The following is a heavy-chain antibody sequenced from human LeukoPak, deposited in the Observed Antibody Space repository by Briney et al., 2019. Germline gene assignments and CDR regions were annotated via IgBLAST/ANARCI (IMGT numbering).Heavy chain of an antibody. CDR3: ARDHVVMVTDYYGLDV. CDR1: GFTFSDYY. V-gene: IGHV3-11*01. J-gene: IGHJ6*02. CDR2: ISSGGSTI. Sequence: GGSLRLSCAASGFTFSDYYMSWLRQAPGKGLEWVSYISSGGSTIYYADSVKGRFTISRDNAKNSLYLQMNSLRAEDTAVYYCARDHVVMVTDYYGLDVWGQGTTVTVSS. D-gene: IGHD2-15*01.